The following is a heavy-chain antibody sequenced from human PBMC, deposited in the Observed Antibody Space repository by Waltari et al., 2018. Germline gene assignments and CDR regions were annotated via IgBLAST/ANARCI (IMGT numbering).Heavy chain of an antibody. CDR2: INHSGRT. CDR1: GGSFSGYY. D-gene: IGHD3-10*01. V-gene: IGHV4-34*01. Sequence: QVQLQQWGAGLLKPSETLSLTCAVYGGSFSGYYWSWIRQPPGKGLEWIGEINHSGRTSYNRTRKVRSTRSVDTSKNKFALKLSSVTAAETAVYYGAREAAPGRTTNRYGDWYFDLWGRGTLVTVSS. CDR3: AREAAPGRTTNRYGDWYFDL. J-gene: IGHJ2*01.